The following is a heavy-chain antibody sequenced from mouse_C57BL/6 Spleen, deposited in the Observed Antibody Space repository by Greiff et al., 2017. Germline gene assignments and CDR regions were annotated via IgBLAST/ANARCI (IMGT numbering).Heavy chain of an antibody. CDR3: AREGLLRYFDV. CDR1: GYSITSGYY. CDR2: ISYDGSN. Sequence: VQLKESGPGLVKPSQSLSLTCSVTGYSITSGYYWNWIRQFPGNKLEWMGYISYDGSNNYNPSLKNRISITRDTSKNQFFLKLNSVTTEDTAPDYCAREGLLRYFDVWGTGTTVTVSS. J-gene: IGHJ1*03. D-gene: IGHD2-3*01. V-gene: IGHV3-6*01.